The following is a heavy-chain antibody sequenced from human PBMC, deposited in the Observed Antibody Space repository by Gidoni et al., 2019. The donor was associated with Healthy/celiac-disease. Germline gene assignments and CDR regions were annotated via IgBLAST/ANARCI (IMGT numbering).Heavy chain of an antibody. CDR2: ISRSSSTI. V-gene: IGHV3-48*04. CDR1: GFTFSSYS. CDR3: ARANAIRYYDILTGYYHLYYFDY. J-gene: IGHJ4*02. Sequence: EVQLVESGGGLVQPGGSLRLSCAASGFTFSSYSMNWVRQAPGKGLEWVSYISRSSSTIYYADSVKGRFTISRDNAKNSLYLQMNSLRAEDTAVYYCARANAIRYYDILTGYYHLYYFDYWGQGTLVTVSS. D-gene: IGHD3-9*01.